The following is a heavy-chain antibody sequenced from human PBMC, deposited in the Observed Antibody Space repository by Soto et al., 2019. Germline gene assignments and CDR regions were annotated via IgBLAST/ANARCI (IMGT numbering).Heavy chain of an antibody. CDR1: GFTFSSYW. V-gene: IGHV3-74*01. D-gene: IGHD2-15*01. CDR2: INSDGSST. J-gene: IGHJ2*01. CDR3: ARGGSLNWYFDL. Sequence: EVQLVEAGGGLVQPGGSLRLSCAASGFTFSSYWRHWVRQAPGKGLVWVSRINSDGSSTSYADSVKGRFTISRDNAKNTLYQQMNSLRAEDTAVYYCARGGSLNWYFDLWGRGTLVTVSS.